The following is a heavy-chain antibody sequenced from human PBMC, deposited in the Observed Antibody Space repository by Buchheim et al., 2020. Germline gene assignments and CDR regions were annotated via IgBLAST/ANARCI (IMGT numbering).Heavy chain of an antibody. J-gene: IGHJ6*02. V-gene: IGHV1-69*01. CDR2: IIPIFGTA. Sequence: QVQLVQSGAEVKKPGSSVKVSCKASGGTFCSYAISWVRQAPGQGLEWMGGIIPIFGTANYAQKFQGRVTITADESTSTAYMELSSLRSEDTAVYYCARESRGYDFWSGFRHYYYGMDVWGQGTT. D-gene: IGHD3-3*01. CDR3: ARESRGYDFWSGFRHYYYGMDV. CDR1: GGTFCSYA.